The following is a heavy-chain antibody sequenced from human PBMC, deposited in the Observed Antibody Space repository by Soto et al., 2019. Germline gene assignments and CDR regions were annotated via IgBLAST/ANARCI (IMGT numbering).Heavy chain of an antibody. J-gene: IGHJ4*02. CDR2: IWYDGSNR. V-gene: IGHV3-33*01. D-gene: IGHD1-26*01. CDR1: GFTFTNYG. Sequence: QVQLVESGGGVVQPGRSLRLSCAASGFTFTNYGMHWVRQAPGKGLEWVAVIWYDGSNRFYADSVKGRFTISKDNSQNMLYLQMHRLRPEDTAVYYCTRDPYGGSRYYFDSWGQGTLVTVSS. CDR3: TRDPYGGSRYYFDS.